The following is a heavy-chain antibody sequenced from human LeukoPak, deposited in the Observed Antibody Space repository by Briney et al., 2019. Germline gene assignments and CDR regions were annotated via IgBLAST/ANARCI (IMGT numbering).Heavy chain of an antibody. D-gene: IGHD4-23*01. CDR3: AREKLARYYFDY. CDR2: ISYDGSNK. Sequence: PRRSLRLSCAASGLTFSSHAMHWVRQAPGKGLEWVAVISYDGSNKYYADSVKGRFTISRDNSKNTLYLQMNSLRAEDTALYYCAREKLARYYFDYWGQGTLVIVSS. CDR1: GLTFSSHA. J-gene: IGHJ4*02. V-gene: IGHV3-30-3*01.